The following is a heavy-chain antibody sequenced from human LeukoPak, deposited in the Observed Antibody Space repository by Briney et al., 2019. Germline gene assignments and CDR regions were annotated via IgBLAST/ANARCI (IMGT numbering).Heavy chain of an antibody. CDR2: IYTSGST. J-gene: IGHJ4*02. V-gene: IGHV4-61*02. Sequence: SQTLSLTCTVSGGSISSGSYYWSWIRQPAGKGLEWIGRIYTSGSTNYNPSLKSRVTISVDTSKNQFSLKLSSVTAADTAVYYCANSYDFWSGYYPKADYWGQGTLVTVSS. D-gene: IGHD3-3*01. CDR3: ANSYDFWSGYYPKADY. CDR1: GGSISSGSYY.